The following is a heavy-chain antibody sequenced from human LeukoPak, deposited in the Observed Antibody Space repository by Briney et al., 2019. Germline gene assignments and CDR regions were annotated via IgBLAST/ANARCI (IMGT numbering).Heavy chain of an antibody. V-gene: IGHV3-23*01. CDR2: ISGSGDSA. D-gene: IGHD1-26*01. J-gene: IGHJ4*02. CDR3: AKEWGLGGSDFLDY. Sequence: PGGSLRLSCAASGFTFSNYAMSWVRQAPGKGLEWVSSISGSGDSAYYADSVQGRFTISRDNSKNTLYLQMNSLSPEDTAVYYCAKEWGLGGSDFLDYWGQGTLVTVSS. CDR1: GFTFSNYA.